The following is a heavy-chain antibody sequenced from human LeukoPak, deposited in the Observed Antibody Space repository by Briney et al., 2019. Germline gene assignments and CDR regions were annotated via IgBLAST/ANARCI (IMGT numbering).Heavy chain of an antibody. CDR3: ARDAVTTSDGYYYYMDV. V-gene: IGHV3-7*01. CDR1: GFTFSTYW. J-gene: IGHJ6*03. D-gene: IGHD4-17*01. CDR2: INQDGSEK. Sequence: GGSLRLSCAASGFTFSTYWMSWVRQAPGKGLEWVANINQDGSEKYYVDSVKGRFTISRDNAKNSLYLQMNSLRAEDTAVYYCARDAVTTSDGYYYYMDVWGKGTTVTVSS.